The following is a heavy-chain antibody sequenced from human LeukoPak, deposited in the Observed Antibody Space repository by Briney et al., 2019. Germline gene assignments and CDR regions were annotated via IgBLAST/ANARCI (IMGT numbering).Heavy chain of an antibody. CDR2: VHYSGTT. CDR3: ARGGASSKFFDY. D-gene: IGHD6-6*01. Sequence: SETLSLTCTVSGGSIRTDYWSWIRQPPGKGLEGIAFVHYSGTTNYNPSLKSRVTISVDTSKSQFSLKLSSVTAADTAVYYCARGGASSKFFDYWGQGALVTVSS. CDR1: GGSIRTDY. J-gene: IGHJ4*02. V-gene: IGHV4-59*01.